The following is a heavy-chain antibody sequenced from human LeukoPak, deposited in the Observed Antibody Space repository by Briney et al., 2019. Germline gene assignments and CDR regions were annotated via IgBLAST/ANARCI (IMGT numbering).Heavy chain of an antibody. V-gene: IGHV1-2*02. CDR2: INPNSGGT. CDR3: ARDQGVSSGGDNWFDP. CDR1: GYTFTGYY. D-gene: IGHD3-16*01. J-gene: IGHJ5*02. Sequence: ASVTVSCKASGYTFTGYYMHWVRQAPGQGLEWMGWINPNSGGTNYAQKFQGRVTMTRDTSISTAYMELSRLRSDDTAVYYCARDQGVSSGGDNWFDPWRQGTLVTVSS.